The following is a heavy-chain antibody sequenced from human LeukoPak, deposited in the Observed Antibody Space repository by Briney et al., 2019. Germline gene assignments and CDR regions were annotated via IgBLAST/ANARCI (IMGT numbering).Heavy chain of an antibody. CDR1: GYTFTGYY. CDR2: INPNSGGT. Sequence: ASVKVSCKASGYTFTGYYMHWVRQAPGQGLEWMGWINPNSGGTNYAQKFQGRVTMTRDTSTSTVYMELSSLRSEDTAVYYCARDRRRVVTASYYFDYWGQGTLVTVSS. J-gene: IGHJ4*02. D-gene: IGHD2-21*02. V-gene: IGHV1-2*02. CDR3: ARDRRRVVTASYYFDY.